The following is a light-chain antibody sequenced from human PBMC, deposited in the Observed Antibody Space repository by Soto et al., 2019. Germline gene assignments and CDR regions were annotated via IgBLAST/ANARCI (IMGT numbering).Light chain of an antibody. V-gene: IGKV2-28*01. Sequence: DIVMRQSPLSLPVTPGEPASISCRSNQSLLHNNGYNYLDWYMQKPGQSPQLLVYLGSNRASGVPSRFRGSRSGTEFTLTVSSLQPEDFATYYCLQDHDDSWTFGQGTKVDI. CDR3: LQDHDDSWT. CDR2: LGS. J-gene: IGKJ1*01. CDR1: QSLLHNNGYNY.